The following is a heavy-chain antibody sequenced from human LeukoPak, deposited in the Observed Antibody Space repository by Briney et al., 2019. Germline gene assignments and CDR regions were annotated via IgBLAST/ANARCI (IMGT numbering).Heavy chain of an antibody. D-gene: IGHD1-7*01. CDR1: GGSFSGYY. V-gene: IGHV4-34*01. CDR2: ISHSGST. CDR3: ARDRGNYPLSYFDY. J-gene: IGHJ4*02. Sequence: SETLSLTCAVYGGSFSGYYWSWIRQPPGKGLEWIGEISHSGSTNYNPSLKSRVTMSVDTPKNQFSLKLSSVPAADAAVYYCARDRGNYPLSYFDYWGQGTLVTVSS.